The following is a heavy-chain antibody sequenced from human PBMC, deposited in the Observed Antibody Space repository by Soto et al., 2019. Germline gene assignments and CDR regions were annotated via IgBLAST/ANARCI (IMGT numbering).Heavy chain of an antibody. CDR3: ARVGYSSSWADLDY. J-gene: IGHJ4*02. V-gene: IGHV3-33*01. D-gene: IGHD6-13*01. Sequence: VQLVESGGGVVQPGRSLRLSCAASGFTFSGYGMHWVRQAPGKGLEWVAVIWYDGSNKYYADSVKGRFTISRDNSKNTLYLQMNSLRAEDTAVYYCARVGYSSSWADLDYWGQGTLVTVAS. CDR1: GFTFSGYG. CDR2: IWYDGSNK.